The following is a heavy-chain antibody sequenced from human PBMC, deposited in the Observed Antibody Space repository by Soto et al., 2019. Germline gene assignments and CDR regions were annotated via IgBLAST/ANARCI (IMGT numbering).Heavy chain of an antibody. J-gene: IGHJ4*02. V-gene: IGHV3-48*02. D-gene: IGHD3-22*01. CDR2: ISSSSSTI. CDR3: ARGLYYYASRGYWGY. Sequence: EVQLVESGGGLVQPGGSLRLSCAASGFTFSSYSMNWVRQAPGKGLEWVSYISSSSSTIYYADSLKGRFTIARDNAKNSLYLQMNRLRDEDTAVYYCARGLYYYASRGYWGYWGQGTLVTVSS. CDR1: GFTFSSYS.